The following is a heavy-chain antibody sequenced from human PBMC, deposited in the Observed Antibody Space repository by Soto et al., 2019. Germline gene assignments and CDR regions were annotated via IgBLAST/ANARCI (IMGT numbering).Heavy chain of an antibody. D-gene: IGHD3-22*01. Sequence: QVQLQESGPGLVKPSQTLSLTCTVSGGSISSGGYYWSWIRQHPGKGLEWIGYIYYSGSTYYNPSLKSRVTISVDTSKNQFSLKLSSVTAADTAVYYCARGRGYYDSSGYFAPDRYYFDYWGQGTLVTVSS. CDR1: GGSISSGGYY. CDR3: ARGRGYYDSSGYFAPDRYYFDY. V-gene: IGHV4-31*03. CDR2: IYYSGST. J-gene: IGHJ4*02.